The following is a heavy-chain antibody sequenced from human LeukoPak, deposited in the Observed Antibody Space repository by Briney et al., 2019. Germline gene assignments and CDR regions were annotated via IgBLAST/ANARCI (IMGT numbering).Heavy chain of an antibody. J-gene: IGHJ4*02. CDR2: IYYSGST. Sequence: SETLSLTCTVSGGSISSSSYYWGWIRQPPGKGLEWIGSIYYSGSTYYNPSLKSRVTISVDTSKNQFSLKLSSVTAADTAVYYCARDGVPGSGSYEGYFDYWGQGTLVTVSS. D-gene: IGHD3-10*01. CDR1: GGSISSSSYY. CDR3: ARDGVPGSGSYEGYFDY. V-gene: IGHV4-39*02.